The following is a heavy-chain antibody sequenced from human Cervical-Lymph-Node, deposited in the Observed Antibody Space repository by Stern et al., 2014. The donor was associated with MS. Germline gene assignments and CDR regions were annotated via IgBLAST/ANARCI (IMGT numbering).Heavy chain of an antibody. Sequence: VQLVESGAEMKKPGASVKVSCKASGYPFTAFFIHWVRQVPGQGLEWMGRLNPNSDDPTYAQNFQDRVTLTRDTSIGTAYLELSRLTSADTAVYYCAREATRIVVGIDYWGQGTQVTVSS. CDR2: LNPNSDDP. J-gene: IGHJ4*02. V-gene: IGHV1-2*06. D-gene: IGHD1-26*01. CDR1: GYPFTAFF. CDR3: AREATRIVVGIDY.